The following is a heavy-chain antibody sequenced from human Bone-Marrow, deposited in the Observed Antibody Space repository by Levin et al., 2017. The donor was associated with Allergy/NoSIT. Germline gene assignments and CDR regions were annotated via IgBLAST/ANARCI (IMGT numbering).Heavy chain of an antibody. CDR2: IKQDGSEK. CDR3: ARESYGYLYYYYGMDV. D-gene: IGHD5-18*01. V-gene: IGHV3-7*01. CDR1: GFTFSSYW. Sequence: GESLKISCAASGFTFSSYWMSWVRQAPGKGLEWVANIKQDGSEKYYVDSVKGRFTISRDNAKNSLYLQMNSLRAEDTAVYYCARESYGYLYYYYGMDVWGQGTTVTVSS. J-gene: IGHJ6*02.